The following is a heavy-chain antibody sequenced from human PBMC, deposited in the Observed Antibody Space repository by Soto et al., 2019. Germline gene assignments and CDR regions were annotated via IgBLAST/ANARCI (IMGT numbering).Heavy chain of an antibody. Sequence: EVQLLESGGGLVQPGGSLRLSCVGSGFTFINYAMNWVRQTPGKGLEWVSGISGGGDRTFDPDSVKGRFTISRDNSKNTVNLQMNSLRADDTAVYYCARKVLGSTSRPDWWYFDLWGRGTLVTVSS. CDR3: ARKVLGSTSRPDWWYFDL. J-gene: IGHJ2*01. CDR2: ISGGGDRT. D-gene: IGHD2-2*01. V-gene: IGHV3-23*01. CDR1: GFTFINYA.